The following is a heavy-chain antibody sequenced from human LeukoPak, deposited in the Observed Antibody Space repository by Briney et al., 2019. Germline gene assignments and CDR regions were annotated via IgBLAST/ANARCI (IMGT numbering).Heavy chain of an antibody. CDR2: IYYSGST. Sequence: PSETLSLTCTVSGGSISSGGYYWSWIRQHPGKGLEWIGYIYYSGSTYYNPSLKSRVTISVDTPKNQFSLKLSSVTAADTAVYYCARGYSYGHPFDYWGQGTLVTVSS. V-gene: IGHV4-31*03. CDR1: GGSISSGGYY. D-gene: IGHD5-18*01. J-gene: IGHJ4*02. CDR3: ARGYSYGHPFDY.